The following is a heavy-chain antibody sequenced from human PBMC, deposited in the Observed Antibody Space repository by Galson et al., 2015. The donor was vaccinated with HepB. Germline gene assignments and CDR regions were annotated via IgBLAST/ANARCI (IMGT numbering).Heavy chain of an antibody. D-gene: IGHD1-26*01. CDR2: LGPSSTTI. Sequence: SLRLSCAASGFTFSAYSMNWVRQAPGKGLELVSYLGPSSTTIYYADSVKGRFTISGDNARNSLYLRMNSLRVEDTAVYYCVRDHSHAFDIWGQGTMVTVSS. V-gene: IGHV3-48*01. J-gene: IGHJ3*02. CDR1: GFTFSAYS. CDR3: VRDHSHAFDI.